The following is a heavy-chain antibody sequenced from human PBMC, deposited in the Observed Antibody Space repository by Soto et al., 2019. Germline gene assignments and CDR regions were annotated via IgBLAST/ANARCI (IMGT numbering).Heavy chain of an antibody. J-gene: IGHJ6*02. V-gene: IGHV1-18*01. D-gene: IGHD4-17*01. CDR2: ISAYNGNT. Sequence: QVQLVQSGAEVKKPGASVKVSCKASGYTFTSYGISWVRQAPGQGLEWMGWISAYNGNTNYAQKLQGSVTMTTDTSTSTAYMELRSLRSDDTAVYYCASLYGDYYYYYGMDVWGQGTTVTVSS. CDR3: ASLYGDYYYYYGMDV. CDR1: GYTFTSYG.